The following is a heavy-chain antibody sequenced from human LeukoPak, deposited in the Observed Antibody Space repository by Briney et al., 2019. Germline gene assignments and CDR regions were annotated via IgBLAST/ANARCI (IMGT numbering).Heavy chain of an antibody. CDR1: GGSISSYY. CDR3: ARVRANYFDY. J-gene: IGHJ4*02. V-gene: IGHV4-59*01. CDR2: IYFTGST. Sequence: SETLSLTCTVSGGSISSYYWSWIRQPPGKGLEWIGYIYFTGSTKYNPSLKSRVTISVDTSKDQFSLKLSSVTDADTAAYYCARVRANYFDYWGQGTLVTVSS.